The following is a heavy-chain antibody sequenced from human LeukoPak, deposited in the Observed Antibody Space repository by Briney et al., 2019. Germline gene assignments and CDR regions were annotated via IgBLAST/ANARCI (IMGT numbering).Heavy chain of an antibody. Sequence: ASVKVSCKVSGYTLTELSMHWVRQAPGQGLEWMGWINPNSGATNYAQNFQGRVTMTRDPSISTAYMELSRLRYDDTAVYYCARDANFGELLYHTEDLFDFWGQGTPVTVSS. V-gene: IGHV1-2*02. CDR1: GYTLTELS. CDR3: ARDANFGELLYHTEDLFDF. CDR2: INPNSGAT. D-gene: IGHD3-10*01. J-gene: IGHJ4*02.